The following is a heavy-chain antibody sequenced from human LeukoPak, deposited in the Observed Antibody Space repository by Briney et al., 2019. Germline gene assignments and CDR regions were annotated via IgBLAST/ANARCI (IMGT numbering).Heavy chain of an antibody. V-gene: IGHV1-46*01. CDR3: ARGGRGEGTGTTRVAFDI. CDR1: GYTFTTYY. D-gene: IGHD1-1*01. Sequence: ASVKVSCKAAGYTFTTYYMHWVRQAPGQGLEWMGTINPSGGSTSYAQKFQGRVTMTRDTSTSTVYMELSSLRSEDTAVYYCARGGRGEGTGTTRVAFDIWGQGTLVTVSS. CDR2: INPSGGST. J-gene: IGHJ4*02.